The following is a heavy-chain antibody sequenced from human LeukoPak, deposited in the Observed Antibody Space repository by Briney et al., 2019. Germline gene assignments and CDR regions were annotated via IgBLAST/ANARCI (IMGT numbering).Heavy chain of an antibody. J-gene: IGHJ5*02. CDR1: GYTLTELS. CDR2: FDPEDGET. D-gene: IGHD3-10*01. Sequence: ASVKVSCKVFGYTLTELSMHWVRQAPGKGLEWMGGFDPEDGETIYAQKFQGRVTMTEDTSTDTAYMELRSLRSEDTAIYYYATPYYYGSGTEGYWFDPWGQGTLVTVSS. V-gene: IGHV1-24*01. CDR3: ATPYYYGSGTEGYWFDP.